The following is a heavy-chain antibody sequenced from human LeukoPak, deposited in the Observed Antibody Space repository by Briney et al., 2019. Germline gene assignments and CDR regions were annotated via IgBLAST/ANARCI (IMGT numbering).Heavy chain of an antibody. CDR2: IYYTGST. CDR1: CDSVSSGYNY. V-gene: IGHV4-61*01. Sequence: PETLSLTCTVSCDSVSSGYNYWSWIRQPPGKGLEWIGHIYYTGSTNYNPSLKSRVTVSVDTSKNQFSLKLNSVTAADTAVYYCARGPLRGWFDPWGQGTLVTVSS. CDR3: ARGPLRGWFDP. J-gene: IGHJ5*02.